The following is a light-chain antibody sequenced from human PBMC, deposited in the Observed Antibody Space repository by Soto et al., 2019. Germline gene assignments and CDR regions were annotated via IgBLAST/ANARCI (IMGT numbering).Light chain of an antibody. CDR2: GAS. CDR1: QSVSSN. CDR3: QQYDVWPALT. J-gene: IGKJ4*01. Sequence: EKALTQSPVTLSLSPGERATLSCSASQSVSSNLAWYQQRPGQAPRLLIYGASTRASGVPDRFSGSGSGTEFILTINSLQSEDSAVYYCQQYDVWPALTFGGGTKVDIK. V-gene: IGKV3-15*01.